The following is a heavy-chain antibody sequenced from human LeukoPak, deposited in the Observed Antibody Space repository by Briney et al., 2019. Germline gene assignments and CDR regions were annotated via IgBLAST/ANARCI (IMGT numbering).Heavy chain of an antibody. CDR3: ARESRRGITMVRGILLEAFDI. CDR1: GGSISSSSYY. V-gene: IGHV4-39*07. D-gene: IGHD3-10*01. CDR2: NYYSGST. J-gene: IGHJ3*02. Sequence: SETLSLTCTVSGGSISSSSYYWGWIRQPPGKGLEWIGSNYYSGSTYYNPSLKSRVTISVDTSKNQFSLKLSSVTAADTAVYYCARESRRGITMVRGILLEAFDIWGQGTMVTVSS.